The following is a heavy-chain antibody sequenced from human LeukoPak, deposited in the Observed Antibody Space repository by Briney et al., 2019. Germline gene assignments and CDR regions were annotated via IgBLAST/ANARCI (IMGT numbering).Heavy chain of an antibody. CDR2: ISYDGSNK. V-gene: IGHV3-30-3*01. D-gene: IGHD2-2*01. Sequence: GGSLRLSCAASGFTFSSYAMHWVRQASGKGLEWVAVISYDGSNKYYADSVKGRFTISRDNSKNTLYLQMNSLRAEDTAVYYCARALASSTRNGMDVWGQGTTVTVSS. CDR1: GFTFSSYA. CDR3: ARALASSTRNGMDV. J-gene: IGHJ6*02.